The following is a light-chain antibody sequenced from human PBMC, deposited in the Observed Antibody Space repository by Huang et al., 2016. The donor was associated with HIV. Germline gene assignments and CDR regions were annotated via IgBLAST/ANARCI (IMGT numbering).Light chain of an antibody. CDR2: AAS. V-gene: IGKV1-39*01. Sequence: DIQMTKSPSSLSASVGDRVTITCRASQSISVYLNWYQQKPGKAPKLLIYAASSLQSGVPSRFSGSGSGTDFTLTISSLQPEDFATYYCQQSSSTPLTFGGGTKVEI. CDR1: QSISVY. CDR3: QQSSSTPLT. J-gene: IGKJ4*01.